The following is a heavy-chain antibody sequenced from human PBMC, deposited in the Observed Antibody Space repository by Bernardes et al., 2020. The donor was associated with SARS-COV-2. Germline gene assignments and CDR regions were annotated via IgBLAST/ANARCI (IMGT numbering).Heavy chain of an antibody. D-gene: IGHD4-17*01. CDR3: ARSQLYYGDYEYYYYYYYMDV. CDR2: ISYDGSNK. V-gene: IGHV3-30*04. J-gene: IGHJ6*03. CDR1: GFTFSSYA. Sequence: GSLRLSCAASGFTFSSYALHWVRQAPGKGLEWVAVISYDGSNKYYADSVKGRFTISRDNSKNTLYLQMNSLRAEDTAVYYCARSQLYYGDYEYYYYYYYMDVWGKGTTVTVSS.